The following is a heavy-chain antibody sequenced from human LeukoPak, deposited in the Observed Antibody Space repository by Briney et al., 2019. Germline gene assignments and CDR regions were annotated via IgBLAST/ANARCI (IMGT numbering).Heavy chain of an antibody. CDR3: VRERSRGTYYNY. D-gene: IGHD1-26*01. Sequence: ASVKVSFTASGYTFTDYYVHWVRQAPGQGLEWLGWVNPNTGGTNYAQNLQGRVTMTTDTSTSTAFMELRSLRSDDTAVYYCVRERSRGTYYNYWGQGTLVTVSS. CDR1: GYTFTDYY. CDR2: VNPNTGGT. J-gene: IGHJ4*02. V-gene: IGHV1-2*02.